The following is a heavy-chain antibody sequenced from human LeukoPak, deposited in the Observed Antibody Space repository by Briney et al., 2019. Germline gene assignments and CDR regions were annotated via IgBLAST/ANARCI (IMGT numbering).Heavy chain of an antibody. CDR2: INHSGST. V-gene: IGHV4-34*01. CDR1: GGSFSGYY. D-gene: IGHD6-6*01. Sequence: SETLSLTCAVYGGSFSGYYWSWIRQPPGKGLEWIGEINHSGSTNYNPSLKSRVTISVDTSKNQFSLKLSSVTAADTAVYYCARFSSSSENNWFDPWGQGTLVTVSS. J-gene: IGHJ5*02. CDR3: ARFSSSSENNWFDP.